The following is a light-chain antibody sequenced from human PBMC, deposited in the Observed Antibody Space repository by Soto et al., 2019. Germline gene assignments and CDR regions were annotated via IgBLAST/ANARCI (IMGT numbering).Light chain of an antibody. CDR2: EVS. CDR3: CSYAGSSTFYA. V-gene: IGLV2-23*02. J-gene: IGLJ1*01. CDR1: SSDVGSYNL. Sequence: QSVLTQPASVSGSPGQSITISCTGTSSDVGSYNLVSWYQQHPGKAPKLMIYEVSKRPSGVSNRFSGSKSGNTASLTTSGLQAEDEADYYCCSYAGSSTFYAFGTGTKVTVL.